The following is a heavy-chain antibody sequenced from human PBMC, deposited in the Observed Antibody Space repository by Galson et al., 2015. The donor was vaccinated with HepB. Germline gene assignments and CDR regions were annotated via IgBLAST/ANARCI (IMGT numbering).Heavy chain of an antibody. CDR2: ASSDGNNK. Sequence: SLRLSCAASGFTFSNYSMHWVRQAPGKGLEWVAVASSDGNNKYYADSVKGRFTISRDNAKNTLYLQMNSLRAEDTAVYYCARDYGDYVFYFDSWGREPWSASLQ. J-gene: IGHJ4*02. D-gene: IGHD4-17*01. V-gene: IGHV3-30*03. CDR3: ARDYGDYVFYFDS. CDR1: GFTFSNYS.